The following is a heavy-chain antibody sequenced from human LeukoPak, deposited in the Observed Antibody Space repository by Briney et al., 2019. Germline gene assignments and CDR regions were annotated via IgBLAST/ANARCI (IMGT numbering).Heavy chain of an antibody. D-gene: IGHD3-10*01. Sequence: GGTLRLSCAASGFTFSSYGMSWVRQAPGKGLEWVGRIESKTDGGTTDYAAPVKGRFTISRDDSTNTLYLQMNSLKSEDTAVYYCTTYGSGRKFDYWGQGILVTVSS. V-gene: IGHV3-15*04. CDR3: TTYGSGRKFDY. CDR2: IESKTDGGTT. J-gene: IGHJ4*02. CDR1: GFTFSSYG.